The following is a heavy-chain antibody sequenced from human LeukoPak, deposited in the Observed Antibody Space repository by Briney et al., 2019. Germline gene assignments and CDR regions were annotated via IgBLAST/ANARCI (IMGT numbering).Heavy chain of an antibody. Sequence: SQTLSLTCAISGDNVSRYSAAWNWIRQSPSRGLEWLGRTYYKSKWYTDYALSVKSRITINADTSKNQFSLQLNSVTPEDTAVYYCARGDAMDVWGQGTTVTVSS. CDR2: TYYKSKWYT. V-gene: IGHV6-1*01. J-gene: IGHJ6*02. CDR1: GDNVSRYSAA. CDR3: ARGDAMDV.